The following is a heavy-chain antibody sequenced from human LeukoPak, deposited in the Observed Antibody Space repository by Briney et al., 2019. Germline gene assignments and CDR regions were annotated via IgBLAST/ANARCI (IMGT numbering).Heavy chain of an antibody. D-gene: IGHD5-18*01. CDR1: GFTFSSYG. CDR2: ISYDGSNK. J-gene: IGHJ4*02. CDR3: AKVERLWLPGGIDY. Sequence: GGSLRLSCAASGFTFSSYGMHWVRQAPGKGLEWVAVISYDGSNKCYADSVKGRFTISRDNSKNTLYLQVNSLRAEDTAVYYCAKVERLWLPGGIDYWGQGNLVTVSS. V-gene: IGHV3-30*18.